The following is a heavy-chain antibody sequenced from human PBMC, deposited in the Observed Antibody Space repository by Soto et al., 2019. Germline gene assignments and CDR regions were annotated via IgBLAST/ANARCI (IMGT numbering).Heavy chain of an antibody. Sequence: SETLSLTCTVSGVSISSSPYYWGWIRQPPGKGLEWIGNIYYNGNTFYNPSLKSRVTISVDTSKNQFSLKLSSVTAADTAVYYCARHGPLSNNWNQLDYWGPGTLVTVSS. CDR3: ARHGPLSNNWNQLDY. CDR1: GVSISSSPYY. J-gene: IGHJ4*02. CDR2: IYYNGNT. V-gene: IGHV4-39*01. D-gene: IGHD1-1*01.